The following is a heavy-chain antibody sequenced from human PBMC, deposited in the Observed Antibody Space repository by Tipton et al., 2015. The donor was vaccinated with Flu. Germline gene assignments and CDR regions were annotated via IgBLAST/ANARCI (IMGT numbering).Heavy chain of an antibody. CDR1: GGSFSGYY. CDR3: ARGPLLDL. J-gene: IGHJ2*01. CDR2: INHSGTT. Sequence: LRLSCAVYGGSFSGYYWSWIRQPPGKGLEWVGEINHSGTTNYNPSLTSRVTVSADTSKRQFSLKLSSVTAADTAVYYCARGPLLDLWGRGTLVTVSS. D-gene: IGHD5/OR15-5a*01. V-gene: IGHV4-34*01.